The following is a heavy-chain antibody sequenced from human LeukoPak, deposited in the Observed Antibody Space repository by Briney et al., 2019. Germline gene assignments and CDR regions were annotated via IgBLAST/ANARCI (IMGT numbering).Heavy chain of an antibody. D-gene: IGHD1-1*01. CDR1: GFTFSDYT. Sequence: GGSLRLSCAASGFTFSDYTMYWVRQAPGKGLEWVSGISANGGDTYYTDSLKGRFTISRDNSKNTLFLQMNSLRADDTAIYYCAKGLERESRLDYWGQGTLVTVSS. CDR3: AKGLERESRLDY. J-gene: IGHJ4*02. V-gene: IGHV3-23*01. CDR2: ISANGGDT.